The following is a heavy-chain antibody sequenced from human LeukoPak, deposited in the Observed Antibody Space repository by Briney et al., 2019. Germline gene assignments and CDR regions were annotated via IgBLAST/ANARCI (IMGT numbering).Heavy chain of an antibody. D-gene: IGHD3-10*02. J-gene: IGHJ4*02. CDR1: GFTFSKYA. CDR3: ATLYVFHYFDY. CDR2: ISNTGDTI. Sequence: AESLRLSCVASGFTFSKYAMGWVRQAPGKGLEWVSGISNTGDTIYYAESVKGRFTISRDNSKNTLYLEMNSLRAEDMAVYYCATLYVFHYFDYWGQGTLVTVSS. V-gene: IGHV3-23*01.